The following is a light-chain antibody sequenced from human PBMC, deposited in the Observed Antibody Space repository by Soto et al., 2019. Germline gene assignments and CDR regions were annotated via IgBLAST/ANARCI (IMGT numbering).Light chain of an antibody. Sequence: QSALTQPASVSGSPGQSITISCTGTSSDVGAYNSVSWYQQHPGKAPKVMIYDVSNRPSGVSNRFSGSKSGNTASLTISGLQAEDEADYYCSSYTGTLSVIFGGGTKLTVL. V-gene: IGLV2-14*01. J-gene: IGLJ2*01. CDR3: SSYTGTLSVI. CDR1: SSDVGAYNS. CDR2: DVS.